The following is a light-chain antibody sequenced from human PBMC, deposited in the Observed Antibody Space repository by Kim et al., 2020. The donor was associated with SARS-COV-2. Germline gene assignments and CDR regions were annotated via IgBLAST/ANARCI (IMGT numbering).Light chain of an antibody. CDR1: QIISSY. V-gene: IGKV1-39*01. CDR3: QQSFITPYT. Sequence: DIQMTQSPFSLSASVGDRVTITCRASQIISSYLNWYQQKPGKAPNLLIYSTSILQSGVPSRFSGSGSGTDFTLTISSLQPEDFATYYCQQSFITPYTFGQGTKLEI. CDR2: STS. J-gene: IGKJ2*01.